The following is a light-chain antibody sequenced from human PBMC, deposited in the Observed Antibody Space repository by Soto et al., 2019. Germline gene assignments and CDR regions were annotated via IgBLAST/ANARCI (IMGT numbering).Light chain of an antibody. Sequence: NFMLTQPHSVSESPGKTVTISCTRSSGRIASNYVQWYQQRPGSAPTTVIYEDNQRPSGVPDRFSGSIDRSSNSASLTISGLKTEDEADYYCQSYDSSTVVFGGGTKLTVL. CDR1: SGRIASNY. CDR3: QSYDSSTVV. J-gene: IGLJ2*01. V-gene: IGLV6-57*04. CDR2: EDN.